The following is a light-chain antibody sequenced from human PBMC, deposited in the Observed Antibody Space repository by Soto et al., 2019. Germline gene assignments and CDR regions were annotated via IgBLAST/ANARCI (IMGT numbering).Light chain of an antibody. CDR3: QTNDNSLGGWV. CDR2: GNI. J-gene: IGLJ3*02. CDR1: SSNIGAFD. Sequence: QSALTQPPSVSGAPGQRVTISCTGSSSNIGAFDVHWYQHVPGTAPRLLIYGNINRPSGVSDRFSASKSGASASLAITGLQAEDEADYYCQTNDNSLGGWVFGGGTKLTVL. V-gene: IGLV1-40*01.